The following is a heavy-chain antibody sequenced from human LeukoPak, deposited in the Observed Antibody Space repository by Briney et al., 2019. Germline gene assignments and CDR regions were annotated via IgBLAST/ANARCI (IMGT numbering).Heavy chain of an antibody. V-gene: IGHV3-11*06. J-gene: IGHJ3*02. CDR2: ISSSSSYT. CDR1: GFTFSDYY. D-gene: IGHD6-13*01. CDR3: ASAAAGLSAFDI. Sequence: GGSLRLSCAASGFTFSDYYMSWIRQAPGKGLEWVSYISSSSSYTNYADSVKGRFTISRDNAKNSLYLQMNSLRAEDTAVYYCASAAAGLSAFDIWGQGTMVTVSS.